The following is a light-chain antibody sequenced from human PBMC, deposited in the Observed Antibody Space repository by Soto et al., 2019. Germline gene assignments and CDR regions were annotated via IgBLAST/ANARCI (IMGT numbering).Light chain of an antibody. CDR3: QQYGSSPMYT. J-gene: IGKJ2*01. CDR1: QSVSSN. V-gene: IGKV3-15*01. CDR2: SAS. Sequence: EIVMTQSPATLSVSPGERASLSCRASQSVSSNLAWYQQKPGQAPRLLMFSASTRATGIPARFSGSGSGTDFTLTISRLEPEDFAVYYCQQYGSSPMYTFGQGTKLEIK.